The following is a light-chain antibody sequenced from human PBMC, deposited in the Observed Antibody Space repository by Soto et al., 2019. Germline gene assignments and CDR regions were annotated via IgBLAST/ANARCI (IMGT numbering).Light chain of an antibody. Sequence: DIQMTQSPSSLSASVGDRVTITCRASQSISSYLNWYQQKPGKAPKLLIYAASSRAAGIPDRFSGSGSGTDFTLTISRLEPEDFTVYYCHHYETFGQGTKVDIK. J-gene: IGKJ1*01. CDR1: QSISSY. CDR3: HHYET. CDR2: AAS. V-gene: IGKV1-39*01.